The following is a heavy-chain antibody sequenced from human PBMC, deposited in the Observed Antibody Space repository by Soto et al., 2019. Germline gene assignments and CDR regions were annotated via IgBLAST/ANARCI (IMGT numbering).Heavy chain of an antibody. D-gene: IGHD2-2*01. CDR3: ARDEGVEYQLLLGDY. V-gene: IGHV1-3*01. J-gene: IGHJ4*02. Sequence: KFQGRVTITRDTSASTAYMELSSLRSEDTAVYYCARDEGVEYQLLLGDYWGQGTLVTVSS.